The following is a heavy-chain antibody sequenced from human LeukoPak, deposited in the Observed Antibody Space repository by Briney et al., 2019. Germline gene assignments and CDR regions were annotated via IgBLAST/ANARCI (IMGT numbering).Heavy chain of an antibody. Sequence: SETLSLTCTVSGGSISSSSYYWGWIRQPPGKGLEWIGSIYYSGSTYYNPSLRSRVTISVDTSKNQFSLKLSSVTAANTAVYYCARDRRAGTTYFDYWGQGTLVTVSS. CDR1: GGSISSSSYY. J-gene: IGHJ4*02. CDR3: ARDRRAGTTYFDY. CDR2: IYYSGST. V-gene: IGHV4-39*07. D-gene: IGHD1-1*01.